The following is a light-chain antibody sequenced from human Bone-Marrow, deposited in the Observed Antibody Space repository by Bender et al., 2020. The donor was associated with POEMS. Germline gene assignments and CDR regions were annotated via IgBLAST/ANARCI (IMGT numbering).Light chain of an antibody. Sequence: QSALTQPHSVSGSPGQSVTISCTGTSTDLNFYNYVSWYQHHPGRAPKLLMYDVIKRPSGVPDRFSASKSGNTASLTISGLQAEDEADYYCCSYAGNYIFVFGSETKVTVL. J-gene: IGLJ1*01. CDR3: CSYAGNYIFV. CDR1: STDLNFYNY. CDR2: DVI. V-gene: IGLV2-11*01.